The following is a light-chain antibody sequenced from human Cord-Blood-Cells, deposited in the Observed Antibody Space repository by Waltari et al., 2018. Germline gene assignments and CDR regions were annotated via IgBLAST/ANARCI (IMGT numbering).Light chain of an antibody. CDR2: DVS. Sequence: QSALTQPRSVSGSPGQSVTISCTGTSSDVGGYNHVSWYQQHPGKAPKLMIYDVSKRPSGVPDRFSGSKSGNTASLTISGLQAEDEADYYCCSYAGSYTFYVFGTGTKVTVL. J-gene: IGLJ1*01. CDR3: CSYAGSYTFYV. V-gene: IGLV2-11*01. CDR1: SSDVGGYNH.